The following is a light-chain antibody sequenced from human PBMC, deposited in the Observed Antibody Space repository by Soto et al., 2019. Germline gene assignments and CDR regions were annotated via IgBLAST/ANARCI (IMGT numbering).Light chain of an antibody. CDR3: QSYESSLNAYV. V-gene: IGLV1-40*01. J-gene: IGLJ1*01. CDR2: GNS. CDR1: SSNIGAGYD. Sequence: QSVLTLPPAVSGAPGQRVTISCTGCSSNIGAGYDVHLYLQCPGTAPKLLIHGNSNRPSGVPDRFSDSKSGSSASLAITVLQAADEADYYCQSYESSLNAYVFGTGTKLTVL.